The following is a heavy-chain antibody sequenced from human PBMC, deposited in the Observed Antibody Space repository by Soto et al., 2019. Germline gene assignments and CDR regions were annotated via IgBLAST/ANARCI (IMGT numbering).Heavy chain of an antibody. Sequence: QVQLVQSGAEVKKPGASVKVSCKASGYTFTSYGIRWVRQAPGQGLEWMGWISAYNGNTNYAQKLQGRVTMTTDTSTSTAYMELGSLSSDDTAVYYCAGVTLQLVRSNNWFDPWGQGTLVTVSS. D-gene: IGHD6-6*01. CDR2: ISAYNGNT. V-gene: IGHV1-18*01. CDR1: GYTFTSYG. CDR3: AGVTLQLVRSNNWFDP. J-gene: IGHJ5*02.